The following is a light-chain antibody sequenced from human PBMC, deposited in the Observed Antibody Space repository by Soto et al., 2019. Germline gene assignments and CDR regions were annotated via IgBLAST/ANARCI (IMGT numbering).Light chain of an antibody. Sequence: IQMTQSPSSLSASVGDRLSITCRASQVITNDLGWYQQRPGKAPKRLIYAVSTLQSGVPSRFSGSGSGTEFTLTISSLQPEDVATYYCLQLNTYPWTFGQGTKVEIK. CDR2: AVS. J-gene: IGKJ1*01. V-gene: IGKV1-17*01. CDR3: LQLNTYPWT. CDR1: QVITND.